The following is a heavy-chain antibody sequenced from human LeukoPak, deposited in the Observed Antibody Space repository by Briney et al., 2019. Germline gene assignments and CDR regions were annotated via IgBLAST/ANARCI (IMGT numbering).Heavy chain of an antibody. CDR2: INPSGGST. Sequence: GASVTVSCTASGYTFTSYYMHWVRQAPGQGLEWMGIINPSGGSTSYAQKFQGRVTMTRDTSTSTVYMELSSLRSEDTAVYYCARRYSSSYPLDYWGQGTLVTVSS. D-gene: IGHD6-6*01. V-gene: IGHV1-46*01. CDR3: ARRYSSSYPLDY. CDR1: GYTFTSYY. J-gene: IGHJ4*02.